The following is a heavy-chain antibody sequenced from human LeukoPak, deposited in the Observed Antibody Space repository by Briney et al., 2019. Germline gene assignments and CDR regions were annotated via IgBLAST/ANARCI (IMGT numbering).Heavy chain of an antibody. Sequence: GASVKVSCKASGYTFTGYYMHWVRQAPGQGLEWMGWINPNSGGTNYAQKFQGRVTMTRDTSISTAYMELSRLRSDDTAVYYCARGTKDCSGGSCYYCYYMDVWGKGTTVTISS. CDR2: INPNSGGT. CDR3: ARGTKDCSGGSCYYCYYMDV. CDR1: GYTFTGYY. D-gene: IGHD2-15*01. J-gene: IGHJ6*03. V-gene: IGHV1-2*02.